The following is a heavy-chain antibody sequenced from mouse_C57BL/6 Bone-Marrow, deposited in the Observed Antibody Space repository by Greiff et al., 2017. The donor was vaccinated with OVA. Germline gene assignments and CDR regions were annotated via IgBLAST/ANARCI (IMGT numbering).Heavy chain of an antibody. J-gene: IGHJ2*01. CDR3: ARHVTGTGYFDY. V-gene: IGHV5-12*01. D-gene: IGHD4-1*01. Sequence: EVMLVESGGGLVQPGGSLKLSCAASGFTFSDYYMYWVRQTPEKRLEWVAYISNGGGSTYYPDTVKGRFTISRDNAKNTLYLQMSRLKSEDTAMYYCARHVTGTGYFDYWGQGTTLTVSS. CDR2: ISNGGGST. CDR1: GFTFSDYY.